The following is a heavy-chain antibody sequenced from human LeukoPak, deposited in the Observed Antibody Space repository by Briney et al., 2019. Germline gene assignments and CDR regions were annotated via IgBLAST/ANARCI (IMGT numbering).Heavy chain of an antibody. J-gene: IGHJ3*02. D-gene: IGHD5-18*01. CDR2: INHSGST. Sequence: SQTLSLTCAVYGGSFSGYYWRWIRQPPGKGVEWIEEINHSGSTNYNPSLKSRVTISVDTSKNQFSLKLSSVTAADTAVYYCARGGYSYGYGGKGEAFDIWGQGTMVTVSS. V-gene: IGHV4-34*01. CDR1: GGSFSGYY. CDR3: ARGGYSYGYGGKGEAFDI.